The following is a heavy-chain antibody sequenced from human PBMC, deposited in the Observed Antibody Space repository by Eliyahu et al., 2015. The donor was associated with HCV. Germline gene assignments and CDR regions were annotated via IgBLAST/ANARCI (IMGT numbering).Heavy chain of an antibody. J-gene: IGHJ4*02. D-gene: IGHD3-22*01. CDR1: GXSXSGYY. CDR2: INHSGST. V-gene: IGHV4-34*01. Sequence: QVQLQQWGAGLLKPSETLSLTXAVYGXSXSGYYWSWIRQPPGKGLEWIGEINHSGSTNYNPSLKSRVTISVDTSKNQFSLKLSSVTAADTAVYYCARGRRITMIVVVFDYWGQGTLVTVSS. CDR3: ARGRRITMIVVVFDY.